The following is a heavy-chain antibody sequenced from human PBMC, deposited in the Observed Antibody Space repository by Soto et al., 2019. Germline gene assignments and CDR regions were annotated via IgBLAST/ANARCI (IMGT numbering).Heavy chain of an antibody. CDR1: GGSISSYY. D-gene: IGHD3-16*01. V-gene: IGHV4-59*01. CDR3: ARSENDYSTFDY. J-gene: IGHJ4*02. Sequence: PSETLSLTCTVSGGSISSYYWSWIRQPPGKGLEWIGYIYYSGSTNYNPSLKSRVTITRDTSASAAYMELSTLGSEDTSVYYCARSENDYSTFDYWGQGTLVTVSS. CDR2: IYYSGST.